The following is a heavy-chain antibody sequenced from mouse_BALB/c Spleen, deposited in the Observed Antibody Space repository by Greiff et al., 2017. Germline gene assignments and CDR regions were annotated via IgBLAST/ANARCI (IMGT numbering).Heavy chain of an antibody. CDR2: ISSGSSTI. J-gene: IGHJ3*02. CDR1: GFTFSSFG. Sequence: EVKLVESGGGLVQPGGSRKLSCAASGFTFSSFGMHWVRQAPEKGLEWVAYISSGSSTIYYADTVKGRFTISRDNPKNTLFLQMTSLRSEDTAMYYCARNYYGSSPLGYWGQGTLVTVSA. V-gene: IGHV5-17*02. CDR3: ARNYYGSSPLGY. D-gene: IGHD1-1*01.